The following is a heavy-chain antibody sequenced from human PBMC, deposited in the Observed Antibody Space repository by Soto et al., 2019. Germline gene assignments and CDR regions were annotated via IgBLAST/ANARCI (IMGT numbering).Heavy chain of an antibody. V-gene: IGHV1-3*01. J-gene: IGHJ6*02. Sequence: ASVKVSCKTSGYTFTSYAMHWVRQAPGQRLEWMGWINAGNGNTKYSQKFQGRVTITRDTSTSTAYMELSSLRSEDTAVYYCAKDPDTWKAGMDVLGQSTTVTVSS. CDR2: INAGNGNT. CDR3: AKDPDTWKAGMDV. D-gene: IGHD1-20*01. CDR1: GYTFTSYA.